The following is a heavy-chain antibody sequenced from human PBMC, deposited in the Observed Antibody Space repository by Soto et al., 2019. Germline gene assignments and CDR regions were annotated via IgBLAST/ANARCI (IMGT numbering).Heavy chain of an antibody. CDR2: LSYDGSNT. Sequence: QVQLVESGGGVVQPGRSLRLSCAASGFTFSTYAMHWVRQAPGKGLAWVAVLSYDGSNTYYADSVKGRFTISRDNSKNTLYLQMNSLRAVDTAVYYCARVVPAAMYYYYGMDVGGQVTTVTVSS. V-gene: IGHV3-30*03. D-gene: IGHD2-2*01. CDR1: GFTFSTYA. CDR3: ARVVPAAMYYYYGMDV. J-gene: IGHJ6*02.